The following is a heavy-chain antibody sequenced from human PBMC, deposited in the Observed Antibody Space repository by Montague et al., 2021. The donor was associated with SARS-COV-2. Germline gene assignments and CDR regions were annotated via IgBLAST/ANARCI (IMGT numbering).Heavy chain of an antibody. CDR3: ARDPVSITLIVVVRYGMDV. Sequence: FRRLSCAASGFPFSSYNMNWVRQAPGKGLEWISYISSSSSTIYYADSVKGRFTISRDNAKNSLYLQMNSLRDDDTAVYYCARDPVSITLIVVVRYGMDVWGQGTTVTVSS. V-gene: IGHV3-48*02. CDR1: GFPFSSYN. CDR2: ISSSSSTI. D-gene: IGHD3-22*01. J-gene: IGHJ6*02.